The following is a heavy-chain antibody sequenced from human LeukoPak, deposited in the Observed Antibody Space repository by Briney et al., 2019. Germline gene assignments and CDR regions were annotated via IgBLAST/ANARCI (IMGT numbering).Heavy chain of an antibody. V-gene: IGHV4-61*02. J-gene: IGHJ6*03. CDR3: ARVDGGTNYYYYDMDV. Sequence: SQTLSLTCTVSGGSISSGSYYWTWIRQPAGKGLEWIGRIYTSGSTNYNPSLKSRVTISVDTSKNQFSLRLSSVTAADTAVYYCARVDGGTNYYYYDMDVWGEGTTVTVSS. CDR1: GGSISSGSYY. D-gene: IGHD1-1*01. CDR2: IYTSGST.